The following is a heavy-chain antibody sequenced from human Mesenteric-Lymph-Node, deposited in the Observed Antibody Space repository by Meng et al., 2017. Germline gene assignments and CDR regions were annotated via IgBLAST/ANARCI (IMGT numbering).Heavy chain of an antibody. Sequence: VTLSGTSAVPGRVLSVYYSRGIGWPWGRRQEGNGVEWNGQITLSGTTDYNRFLKCRVTISLDKSMKQLFLEVYVVAAADTAIYYCARHLGWEFDYWGPGNLVTVSS. J-gene: IGHJ4*02. CDR2: ITLSGTT. CDR1: SVYYSRGIG. CDR3: ARHLGWEFDY. D-gene: IGHD6-19*01. V-gene: IGHV4-4*02.